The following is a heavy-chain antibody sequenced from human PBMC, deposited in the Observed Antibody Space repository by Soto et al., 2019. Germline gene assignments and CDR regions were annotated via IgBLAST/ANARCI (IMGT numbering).Heavy chain of an antibody. J-gene: IGHJ6*01. CDR2: INPNTGGT. CDR3: ARSLTEGYCTITGCYTRPLYGMDV. CDR1: GYTFSGYY. D-gene: IGHD2-2*02. V-gene: IGHV1-2*02. Sequence: ASVKVSCKASGYTFSGYYIHWRRQPPGHRLDCMCSINPNTGGTHYAQTFQGRVTVTRDTPTSTAYMELSRLTSDDTAVYYCARSLTEGYCTITGCYTRPLYGMDVWGQRTTVTVSS.